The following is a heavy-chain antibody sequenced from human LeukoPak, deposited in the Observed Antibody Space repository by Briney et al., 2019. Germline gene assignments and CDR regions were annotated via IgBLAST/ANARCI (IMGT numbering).Heavy chain of an antibody. CDR3: AKDGGENYYGSGSYYIDY. D-gene: IGHD3-10*01. CDR1: GFTFDDYA. V-gene: IGHV3-9*01. Sequence: AGRSLRLFCAASGFTFDDYAMHWVRQAPGKGLEWVSGISWNSGSIGYADSVKGRFTISRDNAKNSLYLQMNSLRAEDTALYYCAKDGGENYYGSGSYYIDYWGQGTLVTVSS. CDR2: ISWNSGSI. J-gene: IGHJ4*02.